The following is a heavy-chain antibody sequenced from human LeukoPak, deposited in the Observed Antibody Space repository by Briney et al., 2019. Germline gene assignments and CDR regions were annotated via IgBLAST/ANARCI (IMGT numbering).Heavy chain of an antibody. J-gene: IGHJ5*02. CDR1: GYSISSGHY. Sequence: SETLSLTCTVSGYSISSGHYWGWIRQPPGKGLEWIGTIHHSGSTYYNPSLKSRVTISGDTSKNQFSLKLSSVTAADTAVYYCARDSGPTDYCSGGSCYSVRFVRRNWFDLWGQGTLVTVSS. CDR2: IHHSGST. D-gene: IGHD2-15*01. CDR3: ARDSGPTDYCSGGSCYSVRFVRRNWFDL. V-gene: IGHV4-38-2*02.